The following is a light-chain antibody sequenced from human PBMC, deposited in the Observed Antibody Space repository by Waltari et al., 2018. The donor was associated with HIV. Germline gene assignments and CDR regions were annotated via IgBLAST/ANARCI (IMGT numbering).Light chain of an antibody. CDR2: DVS. Sequence: QSALTQPASVSGSPGQSITISCTATSSDVGGYHYFSCYQQHPGKAPKLMIYDVSNRPSGVSNRFSGSKSGNTASLTISGLQAEDEADYYCISYTSSSTLEVFGGGTKLTVL. J-gene: IGLJ3*02. V-gene: IGLV2-14*03. CDR1: SSDVGGYHY. CDR3: ISYTSSSTLEV.